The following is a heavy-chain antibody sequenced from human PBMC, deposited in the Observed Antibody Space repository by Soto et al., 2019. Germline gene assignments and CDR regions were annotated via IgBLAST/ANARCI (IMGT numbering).Heavy chain of an antibody. CDR1: GGTFSSYA. V-gene: IGHV1-69*06. Sequence: RASVKVSCKASGGTFSSYAISWVRQAPGQGLEWMGGIIPIFGTANYAQKFQGRVTITADKSTSTAYMELSSLRSEDTAVYYCARSTMIVVVITTLGDAFDIWGQGTMVTVSS. CDR2: IIPIFGTA. CDR3: ARSTMIVVVITTLGDAFDI. J-gene: IGHJ3*02. D-gene: IGHD3-22*01.